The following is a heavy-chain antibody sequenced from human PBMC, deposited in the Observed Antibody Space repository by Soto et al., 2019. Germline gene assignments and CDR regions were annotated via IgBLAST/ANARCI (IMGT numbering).Heavy chain of an antibody. J-gene: IGHJ6*04. CDR1: GFPFDDYA. V-gene: IGHV3-9*01. CDR2: ISLNSGSI. Sequence: GGSLRLSCAASGFPFDDYAMHWVRQSPGKGLEWVSCISLNSGSIGYADSVKGRFTISRDNAKNSLYLQMNSLRAEDTALYYCARDMISYGLDVWRKGTTVTFSS. CDR3: ARDMISYGLDV. D-gene: IGHD3-16*01.